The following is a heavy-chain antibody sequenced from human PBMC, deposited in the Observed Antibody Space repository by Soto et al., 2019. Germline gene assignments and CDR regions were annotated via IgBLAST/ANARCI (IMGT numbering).Heavy chain of an antibody. CDR1: GFTVSSNY. CDR2: IYSGGST. J-gene: IGHJ4*02. D-gene: IGHD4-17*01. CDR3: ARSLPTTVTTWGFDY. V-gene: IGHV3-66*01. Sequence: GGSLRLSCAASGFTVSSNYMSWVRQAPGKGLEWVSVIYSGGSTYYADSVKGRFTISRDNSKNTLYLQMNSLRAEDTAVYYCARSLPTTVTTWGFDYWGQGTLVTVSS.